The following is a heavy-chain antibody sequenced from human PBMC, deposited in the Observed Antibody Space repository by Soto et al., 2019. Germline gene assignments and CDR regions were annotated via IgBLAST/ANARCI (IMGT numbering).Heavy chain of an antibody. D-gene: IGHD2-21*02. CDR3: ARGDKGGFDL. Sequence: EVQLVECEGGLVQRGGSLRLTCAASGFTFNYYWMHWVRQAPGQGLVWVSHIHSDGSSTTYADSVKGRFTISRDNAKNTLYLQMNSLRAEDTAVYYCARGDKGGFDLWGQGTTVTVSS. V-gene: IGHV3-74*01. CDR2: IHSDGSST. CDR1: GFTFNYYW. J-gene: IGHJ3*01.